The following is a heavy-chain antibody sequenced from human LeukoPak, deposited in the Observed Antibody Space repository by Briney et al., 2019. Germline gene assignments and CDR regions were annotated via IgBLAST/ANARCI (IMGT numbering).Heavy chain of an antibody. CDR2: IYYSGTT. CDR3: ARGVYIAAAQYGY. V-gene: IGHV4-59*01. D-gene: IGHD6-13*01. J-gene: IGHJ4*02. CDR1: GGSISSYY. Sequence: PSETLSLTCTVSGGSISSYYWSWIRQPPGKGLEWIGYIYYSGTTNYNPSLKSRFTISVDTSKNQFSLKLSSVTAADTAVYYCARGVYIAAAQYGYWGQGTLVTVSS.